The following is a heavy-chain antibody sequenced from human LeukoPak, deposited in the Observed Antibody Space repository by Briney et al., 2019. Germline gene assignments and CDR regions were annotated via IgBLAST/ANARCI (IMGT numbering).Heavy chain of an antibody. Sequence: SETLSLTCTVSGGSISSYYWSWIRQPPGKGLEWIGYIYYSGSTNYNPSLKSRVTISVDTSKNQFSLKLSSVTAADTAVYYCATRSYRFAKFDYWGQGTLVTVSS. CDR2: IYYSGST. CDR1: GGSISSYY. CDR3: ATRSYRFAKFDY. V-gene: IGHV4-59*08. D-gene: IGHD1-26*01. J-gene: IGHJ4*02.